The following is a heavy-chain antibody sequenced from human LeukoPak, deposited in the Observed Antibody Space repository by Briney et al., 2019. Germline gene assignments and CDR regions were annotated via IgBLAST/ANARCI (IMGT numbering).Heavy chain of an antibody. V-gene: IGHV3-23*01. CDR1: GFTFSSYA. J-gene: IGHJ4*02. D-gene: IGHD6-6*01. Sequence: GGSLRLSRAASGFTFSSYAMSWVRQAPGEGLEWVSAISGSGGSTYYADSVKGRFTISRDNSKNTLYLQTNSLRAEDTAVYYCAKDRITFWQLVPFDYWGQGTLVTVSS. CDR3: AKDRITFWQLVPFDY. CDR2: ISGSGGST.